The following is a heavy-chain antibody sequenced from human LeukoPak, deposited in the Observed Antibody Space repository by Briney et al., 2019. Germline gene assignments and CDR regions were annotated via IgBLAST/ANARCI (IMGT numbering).Heavy chain of an antibody. J-gene: IGHJ4*02. CDR2: INPSGGST. CDR1: GYTFTGYY. Sequence: GASVKVSCKASGYTFTGYYMHWVRQAPGQGLEWMGIINPSGGSTSYAQKFQGRVTMTRDMSTSTVYMELSSLRSDDTAVYYCARDLPAYYYDSSGYYLAHPYENWGQGTLVTVSS. V-gene: IGHV1-46*01. D-gene: IGHD3-22*01. CDR3: ARDLPAYYYDSSGYYLAHPYEN.